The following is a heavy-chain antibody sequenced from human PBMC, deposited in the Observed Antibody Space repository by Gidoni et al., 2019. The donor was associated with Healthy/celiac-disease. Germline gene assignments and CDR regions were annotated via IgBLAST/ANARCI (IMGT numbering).Heavy chain of an antibody. Sequence: RHSAVQGLEWMGGIIPIFGTANYAQKFQGRVTITADESTSTAYMELSSLRSEDTAVYYCARDRFFVVSPQNYYYYGMDVWGQGTTVTVSS. CDR2: IIPIFGTA. J-gene: IGHJ6*02. CDR3: ARDRFFVVSPQNYYYYGMDV. D-gene: IGHD2-15*01. V-gene: IGHV1-69*01.